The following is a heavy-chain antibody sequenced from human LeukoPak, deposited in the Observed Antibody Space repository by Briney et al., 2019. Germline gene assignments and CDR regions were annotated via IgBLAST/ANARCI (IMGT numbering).Heavy chain of an antibody. CDR1: GYTFTNFG. Sequence: ASVKVSCKASGYTFTNFGISWVRQAPGQGLEWMGWISAYNGNTNYAQKLQGRVTMTTDTSTSTAYMELRSLRSDDTAVYYCARGNDFWSGYYRSPVGDYWGQGTLVTVSS. V-gene: IGHV1-18*01. CDR3: ARGNDFWSGYYRSPVGDY. D-gene: IGHD3-3*01. CDR2: ISAYNGNT. J-gene: IGHJ4*02.